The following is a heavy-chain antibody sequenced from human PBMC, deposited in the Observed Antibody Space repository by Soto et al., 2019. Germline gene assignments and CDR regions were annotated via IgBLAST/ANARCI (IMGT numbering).Heavy chain of an antibody. CDR1: GFSLSTVGVG. D-gene: IGHD3-16*01. CDR2: IYWDDDK. J-gene: IGHJ4*02. CDR3: AHRSARGTLDLDY. Sequence: QITLKESGPTLVKPTQTLTLTCTFSGFSLSTVGVGVGWIRQPPGQALECLAVIYWDDDKWYSLSLKSRLTITKDTSKDQVVLTMTNMDPVETPTYYSAHRSARGTLDLDYWGQGTLGTDFS. V-gene: IGHV2-5*02.